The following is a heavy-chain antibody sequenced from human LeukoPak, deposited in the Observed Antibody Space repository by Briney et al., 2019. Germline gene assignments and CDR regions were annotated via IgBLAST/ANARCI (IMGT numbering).Heavy chain of an antibody. V-gene: IGHV3-15*01. J-gene: IGHJ4*02. D-gene: IGHD3-3*02. CDR1: GFALSDVW. CDR3: TTGDSFSVNK. Sequence: GGSLRLSCAASGFALSDVWMSWVRQAPGKGLEWVGRIKAKIHGGTADYAAPVEARFTISRDGSRNTLYLQTDSLKIEDTAVYYCTTGDSFSVNKGGQGALVTVSS. CDR2: IKAKIHGGTA.